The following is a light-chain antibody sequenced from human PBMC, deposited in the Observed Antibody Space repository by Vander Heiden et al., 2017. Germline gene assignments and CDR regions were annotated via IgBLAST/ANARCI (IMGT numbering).Light chain of an antibody. CDR1: SSDVGGYNY. J-gene: IGLJ2*01. CDR2: EVS. CDR3: SSYTSSPDVV. Sequence: QSALTQPAPVSGSPGQSITTSCTGTSSDVGGYNYVSWYQQHPGKAPKLMIYEVSNRPSGVSNRFSGSKSGNTASLTISGLQAEDEADYYCSSYTSSPDVVFGGGTKLTVL. V-gene: IGLV2-14*01.